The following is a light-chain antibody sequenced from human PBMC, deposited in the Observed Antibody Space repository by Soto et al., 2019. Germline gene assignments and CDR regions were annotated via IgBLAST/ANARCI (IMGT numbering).Light chain of an antibody. CDR1: QSLLHSNGYNY. CDR3: MLALRPFT. J-gene: IGKJ3*01. V-gene: IGKV2-28*01. CDR2: LGS. Sequence: DVVMTQSPLSLPVTPGEPASISCRSSQSLLHSNGYNYLDWYLQKPGQSPQLLIYLGSNRASGVPDRFSGSGAGTDFTLKSSRVEAEDVGVYYFMLALRPFTFVPGTKVVMK.